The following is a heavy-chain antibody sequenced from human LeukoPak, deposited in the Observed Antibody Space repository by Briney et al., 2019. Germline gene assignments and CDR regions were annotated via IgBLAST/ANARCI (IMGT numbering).Heavy chain of an antibody. J-gene: IGHJ4*02. CDR3: ARATGTFSEWSLDY. CDR1: GFALRSYG. CDR2: TRYDGSDR. Sequence: GGSLRLSCAASGFALRSYGMHWVRQAPGKGLEWVAFTRYDGSDRYYGDSVKGRFTISRDISSSTLYLQMNNLRGGDTAVYYCARATGTFSEWSLDYWGQGTLVTVSS. V-gene: IGHV3-30*02. D-gene: IGHD3-3*01.